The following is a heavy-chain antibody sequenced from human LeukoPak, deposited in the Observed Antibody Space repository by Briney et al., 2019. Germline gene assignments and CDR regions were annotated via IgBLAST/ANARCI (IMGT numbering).Heavy chain of an antibody. CDR2: INHSGST. Sequence: SETLSLTCAVYGGSFSGYYWSWIRQPPGKGLEWIGEINHSGSTNYNPSLKSRVTISVDTSKNQFSLKLSSVTAADTAVYYCAGCGSYFRIGCDYWGQGTLVTVSS. CDR1: GGSFSGYY. V-gene: IGHV4-34*01. D-gene: IGHD1-26*01. J-gene: IGHJ4*02. CDR3: AGCGSYFRIGCDY.